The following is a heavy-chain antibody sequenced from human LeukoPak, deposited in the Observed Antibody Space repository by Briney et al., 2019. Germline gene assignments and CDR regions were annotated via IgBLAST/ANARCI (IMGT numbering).Heavy chain of an antibody. CDR2: IYHSGST. CDR3: ARAGGYYGSGGFLDY. D-gene: IGHD3-10*01. J-gene: IGHJ4*02. V-gene: IGHV4-38-2*02. CDR1: RYDINSVYY. Sequence: SETLSLICTVSRYDINSVYYWGWIRQPPGKGLEWIGSIYHSGSTYYNASLKSRVTISMDTSGNKFSLNLNSVTAADTAVYYCARAGGYYGSGGFLDYWGQGLLVTVSS.